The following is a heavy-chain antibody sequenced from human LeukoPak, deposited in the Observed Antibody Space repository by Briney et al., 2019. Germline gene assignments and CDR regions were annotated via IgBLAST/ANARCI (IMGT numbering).Heavy chain of an antibody. Sequence: GGSLRLSCVTSGFTFSTYAMSWVRQAPGKGLEWVCSISNTGGFTYHADSMKGRFTISRDNSKNTLFLQMKSLRGDDTAVYYCAKEAADNYFDYWGQGTLVTVSS. J-gene: IGHJ4*02. D-gene: IGHD6-13*01. CDR1: GFTFSTYA. CDR3: AKEAADNYFDY. CDR2: ISNTGGFT. V-gene: IGHV3-23*01.